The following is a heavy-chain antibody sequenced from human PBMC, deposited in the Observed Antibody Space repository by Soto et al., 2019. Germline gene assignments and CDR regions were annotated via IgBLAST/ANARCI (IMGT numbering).Heavy chain of an antibody. CDR2: MWYHGRDL. D-gene: IGHD1-26*01. J-gene: IGHJ4*02. CDR1: GFSFSDYV. CDR3: ARDQGGQSGNFRFDH. V-gene: IGHV3-33*01. Sequence: LRLSCAASGFSFSDYVMHWVPQAPGKGLEGVAVMWYHGRDLFYADSVKGRFRISRDNSKNTLFLQMNSLRADDTAVYYCARDQGGQSGNFRFDHWGQGALVTVSS.